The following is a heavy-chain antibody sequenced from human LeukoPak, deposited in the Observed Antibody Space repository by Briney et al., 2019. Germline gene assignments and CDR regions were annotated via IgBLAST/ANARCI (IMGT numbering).Heavy chain of an antibody. CDR1: GFTFNFYG. D-gene: IGHD3-16*01. CDR3: ARDLRGGFYYYGMDV. V-gene: IGHV3-30*02. CDR2: IRYDGSDK. J-gene: IGHJ6*02. Sequence: GGSLRLSCAASGFTFNFYGLHWVRQAPGKGLEWVAFIRYDGSDKYYPDSVKGRFTISRDNSKNILYLQMNSLKPEDTAVYYCARDLRGGFYYYGMDVWGQGTTVTVSS.